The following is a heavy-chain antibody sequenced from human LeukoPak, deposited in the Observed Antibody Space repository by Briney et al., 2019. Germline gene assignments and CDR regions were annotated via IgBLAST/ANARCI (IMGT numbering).Heavy chain of an antibody. Sequence: GESLKISCKGSGYSFTSYWIGWVRQMPGKGLEWMGIIYPRDSDTRYSPSFQGQVTISADESISTAYLQWSSLKASDTAVYFCARQGATVTLDYWGQGTLVTVSS. V-gene: IGHV5-51*01. CDR1: GYSFTSYW. CDR2: IYPRDSDT. D-gene: IGHD4-17*01. CDR3: ARQGATVTLDY. J-gene: IGHJ4*02.